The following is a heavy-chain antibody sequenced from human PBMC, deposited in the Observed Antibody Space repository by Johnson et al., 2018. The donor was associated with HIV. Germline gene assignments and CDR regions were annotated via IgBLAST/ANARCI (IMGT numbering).Heavy chain of an antibody. CDR3: AREVYYYDSSGYYIDAFDI. J-gene: IGHJ3*02. D-gene: IGHD3-22*01. CDR1: GFTVSSNY. V-gene: IGHV3-53*01. CDR2: IYSGGTT. Sequence: VQLVESGGGLVQPGGSLRLSCAASGFTVSSNYMSWVRQAQGKGLEWVSVIYSGGTTYYADSVKGRFTSSRDNSKNTLYLHMNSLRADDTAVYYCAREVYYYDSSGYYIDAFDIWGQGTMVTVSS.